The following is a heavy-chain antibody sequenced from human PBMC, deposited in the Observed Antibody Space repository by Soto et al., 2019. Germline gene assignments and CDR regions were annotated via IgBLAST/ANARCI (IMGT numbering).Heavy chain of an antibody. J-gene: IGHJ6*02. CDR3: ARDYYSSSSGRGYGMDV. V-gene: IGHV1-2*04. Sequence: ASVKVSCKASGYSFTDYHIHWVRQAPGQGLEWLGRINPKSGGTSTAQKFQGWVTMTTDTSISTASMELSRLRSDDTAVYYCARDYYSSSSGRGYGMDVWGQGTTVTVSS. D-gene: IGHD6-6*01. CDR1: GYSFTDYH. CDR2: INPKSGGT.